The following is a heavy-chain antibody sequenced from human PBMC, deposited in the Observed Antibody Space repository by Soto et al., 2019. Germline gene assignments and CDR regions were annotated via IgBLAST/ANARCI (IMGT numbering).Heavy chain of an antibody. CDR2: ISWNSGSI. CDR3: AKVLTPYYYYGMDV. V-gene: IGHV3-9*01. D-gene: IGHD2-15*01. Sequence: GGSLRLSCAASGFTFDDYAMHWVRQAPGKGLEWVSGISWNSGSIGYADSVKGRFTISRDNAKNSLYLQMNSLRAEDTALYYCAKVLTPYYYYGMDVWGQGTTVTVS. CDR1: GFTFDDYA. J-gene: IGHJ6*02.